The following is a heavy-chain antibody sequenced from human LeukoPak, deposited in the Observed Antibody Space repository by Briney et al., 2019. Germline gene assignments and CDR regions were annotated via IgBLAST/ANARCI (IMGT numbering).Heavy chain of an antibody. V-gene: IGHV3-23*01. CDR2: INGSGDAT. CDR3: AKSDCGSDGCKLLNY. CDR1: QFIFKSLW. D-gene: IGHD2-21*01. J-gene: IGHJ4*02. Sequence: GGSLRLSCAASQFIFKSLWMNWVRQAPGKGLEWVSSINGSGDATKYADSVMGRFTISRDNSKNTVSLQMNSLRAEDTAVYYCAKSDCGSDGCKLLNYWGQGTLVTASS.